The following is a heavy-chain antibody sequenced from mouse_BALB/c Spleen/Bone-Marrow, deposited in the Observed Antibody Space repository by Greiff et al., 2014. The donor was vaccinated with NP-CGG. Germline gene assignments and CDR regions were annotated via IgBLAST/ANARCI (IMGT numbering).Heavy chain of an antibody. V-gene: IGHV1-9*01. Sequence: QVQLQQSGAEQMQPGASVKISRKATGYTFSNYWIEWVKQRPGHGLEWIGEILPGNTNANYNEKFKGRATFTADTSSNTAYMQLSSLTSEDPAVYYCARGWYSMDDWGQGTSVTVSS. CDR2: ILPGNTNA. J-gene: IGHJ4*01. CDR3: ARGWYSMDD. CDR1: GYTFSNYW.